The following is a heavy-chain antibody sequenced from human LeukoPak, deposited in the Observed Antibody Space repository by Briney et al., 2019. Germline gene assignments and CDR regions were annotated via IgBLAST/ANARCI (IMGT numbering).Heavy chain of an antibody. D-gene: IGHD3-16*01. CDR3: ARQPIYEAYFDF. V-gene: IGHV3-7*01. CDR2: IKHDGSEK. CDR1: GFPFDRYW. Sequence: GGSLRLSCAASGFPFDRYWMSWVRLAPGKGLEWVANIKHDGSEKTFVDSVKGRFTISRDNAENSLYLQMNSLRAEDTAVYYCARQPIYEAYFDFWGQGTLDTVSS. J-gene: IGHJ4*02.